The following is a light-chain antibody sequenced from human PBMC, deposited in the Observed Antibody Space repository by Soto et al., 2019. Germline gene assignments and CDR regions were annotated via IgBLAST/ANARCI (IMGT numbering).Light chain of an antibody. CDR3: QQYDTYSMYT. V-gene: IGKV1-5*01. CDR1: QSIGTW. J-gene: IGKJ2*01. CDR2: DAS. Sequence: DIQMTQSPSTLSASVGDRVTITCRASQSIGTWLAWYQQKPRKAPKLLIYDASTLESGVPSRFSGSGSGTEFTLISSSLQPDDFASYYCQQYDTYSMYTFGQGTKLEIK.